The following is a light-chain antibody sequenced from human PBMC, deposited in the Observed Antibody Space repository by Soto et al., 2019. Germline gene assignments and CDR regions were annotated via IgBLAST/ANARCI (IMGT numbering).Light chain of an antibody. J-gene: IGKJ4*01. Sequence: DIQMSQSPSSLSASIGDRITITCRASQSISTYLNWYQQKPGKAPRLLIYGASTLQNGVPSRFSGNGSATDYTLTINSLQPEDFATYYCQQSFITPPLTFGGGTTVEMK. CDR3: QQSFITPPLT. CDR1: QSISTY. V-gene: IGKV1-39*01. CDR2: GAS.